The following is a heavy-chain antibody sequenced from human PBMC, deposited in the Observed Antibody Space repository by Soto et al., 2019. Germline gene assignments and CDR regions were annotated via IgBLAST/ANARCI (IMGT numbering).Heavy chain of an antibody. J-gene: IGHJ4*02. Sequence: QVQLVQSGAEVKKPGASVKVSCKASGYTFTSYSMHWVRQAPGQGLEWMGIINPSGGSTTYAQKFQGRVTMTRDTSTSTVYMELSSLRSEDTAVYYCARDYYDRSGYYSWGQGTLVTVSS. CDR2: INPSGGST. CDR1: GYTFTSYS. D-gene: IGHD3-22*01. CDR3: ARDYYDRSGYYS. V-gene: IGHV1-46*01.